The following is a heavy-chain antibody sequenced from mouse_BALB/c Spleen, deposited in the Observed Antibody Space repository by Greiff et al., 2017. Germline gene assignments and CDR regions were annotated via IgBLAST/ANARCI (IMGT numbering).Heavy chain of an antibody. V-gene: IGHV1-5*01. Sequence: DVKLQESGTVLARPGASVKMSCKASGYSFTSYWMHWVKQRPGQGLEWIGAIYPGNSDTSYNQKFKGKAKLTAVTSASTAYMELSSLTNEDSAVYYCTIYYYGSSYGFAYWGQGTLVTVSA. J-gene: IGHJ3*01. D-gene: IGHD1-1*01. CDR3: TIYYYGSSYGFAY. CDR2: IYPGNSDT. CDR1: GYSFTSYW.